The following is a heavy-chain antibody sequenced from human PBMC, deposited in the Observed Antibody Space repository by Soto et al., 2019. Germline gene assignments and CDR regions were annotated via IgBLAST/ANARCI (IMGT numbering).Heavy chain of an antibody. V-gene: IGHV4-39*01. CDR3: ARRFLFYGSGSYPFDY. D-gene: IGHD3-10*01. CDR2: IYYSGST. Sequence: PSETLSLTCTVSGGSISSSSYYWGWIRQPPGKGLEWIGSIYYSGSTYYNPSLKSRVTISVDTSKNQFSLKLSSVTAADTAVYYCARRFLFYGSGSYPFDYWGQGTLVTVSS. CDR1: GGSISSSSYY. J-gene: IGHJ4*02.